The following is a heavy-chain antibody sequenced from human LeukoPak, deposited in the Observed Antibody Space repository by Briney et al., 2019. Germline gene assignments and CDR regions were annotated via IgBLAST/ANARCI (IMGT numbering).Heavy chain of an antibody. CDR2: IRIKAYGETT. J-gene: IGHJ4*02. Sequence: GGSLRLSCTASGFTFGDYAMSWFRQAPGKGLEWVGFIRIKAYGETTEYAASVKGRFTISRDDSKSIAYLQMNSLKTEDTAVYYCTRGAFYDILIPFDYWGQGTLVTVSS. CDR3: TRGAFYDILIPFDY. D-gene: IGHD3-9*01. CDR1: GFTFGDYA. V-gene: IGHV3-49*03.